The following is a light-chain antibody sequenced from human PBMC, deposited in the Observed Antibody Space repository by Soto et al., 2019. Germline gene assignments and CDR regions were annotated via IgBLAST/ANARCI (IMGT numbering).Light chain of an antibody. Sequence: EKVMTQSPATLSVSPGERATLSCRASQSVSSNLAWYQQKPGQAPRLLIYGASTRATGIPARFSGSGSGTEFTLTISSLQSEDFAVYYCQQYNNWPRTFGQGTKV. J-gene: IGKJ1*01. CDR1: QSVSSN. CDR2: GAS. V-gene: IGKV3-15*01. CDR3: QQYNNWPRT.